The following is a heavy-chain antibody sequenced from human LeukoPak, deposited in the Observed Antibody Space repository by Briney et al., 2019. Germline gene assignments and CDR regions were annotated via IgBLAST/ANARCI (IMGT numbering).Heavy chain of an antibody. CDR1: GYTFTSYG. CDR2: ISAYNGNT. V-gene: IGHV1-18*01. D-gene: IGHD3-3*01. CDR3: GRDGGYDFWSGYYTFYFDY. J-gene: IGHJ4*02. Sequence: ASVKVSCKASGYTFTSYGISWVRQAPGQGLEWMGWISAYNGNTNYAQKLQGRVTMTTDTSTSTAYMELRSLRSDDTAVYYCGRDGGYDFWSGYYTFYFDYWGRGTLVTVSS.